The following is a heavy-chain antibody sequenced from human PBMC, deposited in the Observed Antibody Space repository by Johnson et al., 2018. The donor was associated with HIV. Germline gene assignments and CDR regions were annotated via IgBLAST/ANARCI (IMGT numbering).Heavy chain of an antibody. J-gene: IGHJ3*02. CDR1: GFTFSSYD. CDR3: AKTYSEGEVRDAFDI. V-gene: IGHV3-66*01. Sequence: VQLVESGGGLVQPGGSLRLSCAASGFTFSSYDMHWVRQATGKGLEWVSVIFSVGDVYYADSVKGRFTISRDNSKNTLYLQMNSLRAEDTAVYYCAKTYSEGEVRDAFDIWGQGTRVTVSS. D-gene: IGHD2-21*01. CDR2: IFSVGDV.